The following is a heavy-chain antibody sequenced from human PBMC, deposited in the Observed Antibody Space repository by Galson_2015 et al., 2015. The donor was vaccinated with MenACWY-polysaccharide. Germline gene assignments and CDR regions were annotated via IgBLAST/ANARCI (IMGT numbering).Heavy chain of an antibody. J-gene: IGHJ5*02. CDR3: ARAIIAAENNWFDP. Sequence: ETLSLTCTVSGGSISSYYWSWIRQPPGKGLEWIGYIYYSGSTNYNPSLKSRVTISVDTSKNQFAQKLSSVTAADTAVYYCARAIIAAENNWFDPWGQGTLVTVSS. CDR1: GGSISSYY. D-gene: IGHD6-13*01. CDR2: IYYSGST. V-gene: IGHV4-59*01.